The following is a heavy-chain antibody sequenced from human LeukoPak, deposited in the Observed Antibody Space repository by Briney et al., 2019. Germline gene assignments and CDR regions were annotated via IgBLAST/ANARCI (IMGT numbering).Heavy chain of an antibody. D-gene: IGHD3-3*01. CDR1: GDRVSSNGAA. J-gene: IGHJ3*02. Sequence: SQTLSLTCAISGDRVSSNGAAWHWIRQSPSRGLEWLGRTYYRSKWYSDYAVTVKSRITINPDTSKNQFSLQLNSVTPEDTAVYYCARLRTTIWPLDTFDIWGLGTVVAVSS. CDR3: ARLRTTIWPLDTFDI. CDR2: TYYRSKWYS. V-gene: IGHV6-1*01.